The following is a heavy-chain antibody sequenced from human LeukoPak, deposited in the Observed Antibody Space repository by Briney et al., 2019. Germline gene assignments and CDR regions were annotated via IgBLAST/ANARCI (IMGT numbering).Heavy chain of an antibody. D-gene: IGHD7-27*01. Sequence: PGESLKISCKGSGYSFTSYWIGWVRQMPGKGLEWMGIIYPGDSDTRYSPSFQGQVTISADKSISTAYLQWSSLKASDTAMYYCARLPTGDRSDGYYYYMDVWGKGTTVTVSS. CDR3: ARLPTGDRSDGYYYYMDV. J-gene: IGHJ6*03. CDR1: GYSFTSYW. CDR2: IYPGDSDT. V-gene: IGHV5-51*01.